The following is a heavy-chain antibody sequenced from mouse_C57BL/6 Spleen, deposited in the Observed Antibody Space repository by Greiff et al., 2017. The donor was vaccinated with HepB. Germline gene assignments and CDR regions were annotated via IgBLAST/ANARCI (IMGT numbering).Heavy chain of an antibody. CDR3: ARGGVTTGFAY. V-gene: IGHV1-53*01. D-gene: IGHD2-2*01. Sequence: QVQLQQPGTELVKPGASVKLSCKASGYTFTSYWMHWVKQGPGQGLEWIGNINPSNGGTNYNEKFKSKATMTVDKSSSTAYMQLSSLTSEDSAIYYGARGGVTTGFAYWGQGTLVTVSA. J-gene: IGHJ3*01. CDR1: GYTFTSYW. CDR2: INPSNGGT.